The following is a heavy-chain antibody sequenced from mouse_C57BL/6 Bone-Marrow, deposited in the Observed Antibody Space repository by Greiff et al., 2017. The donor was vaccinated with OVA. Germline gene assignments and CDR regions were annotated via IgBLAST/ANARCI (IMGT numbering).Heavy chain of an antibody. V-gene: IGHV14-4*01. CDR1: GFNIKDDY. Sequence: EVQLQQSGAELVRPGASVKLSCTASGFNIKDDYMHWVKQRPEQGLEWIGWIDPENGDTEYASKFQGKATITADTSSNTAYLQLSSLTSEDTAVYYCTQNWDYFDYWGQGTTLTVSS. D-gene: IGHD4-1*01. J-gene: IGHJ2*01. CDR2: IDPENGDT. CDR3: TQNWDYFDY.